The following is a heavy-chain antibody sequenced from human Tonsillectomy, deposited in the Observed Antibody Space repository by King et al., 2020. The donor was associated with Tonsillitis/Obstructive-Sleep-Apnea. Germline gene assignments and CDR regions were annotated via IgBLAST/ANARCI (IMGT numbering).Heavy chain of an antibody. V-gene: IGHV4-34*01. Sequence: VQLQQWGAGLLKPSETLSLTCAVYGGSFSGYYWSWIRQPPGKGLEWIGEINHSGSTNYNPSLKSRVTISVDTSKNQFSLKLSSVTAADTAVYYCARVDFGVVTLGDWGQGTLVTVSS. CDR2: INHSGST. CDR1: GGSFSGYY. J-gene: IGHJ4*02. D-gene: IGHD3-3*01. CDR3: ARVDFGVVTLGD.